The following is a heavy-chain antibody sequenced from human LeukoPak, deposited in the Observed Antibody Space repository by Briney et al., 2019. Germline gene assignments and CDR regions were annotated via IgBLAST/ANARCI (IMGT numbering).Heavy chain of an antibody. CDR1: GFTFSSYW. D-gene: IGHD1-26*01. CDR2: IKQDGSEK. Sequence: GGSLRLSCAASGFTFSSYWMSWVRQAPGKGLESVANIKQDGSEKYYVDSVKGRFTISRDNAKNSLYLQMNSLRAEDTAVYYCARDSEWELPPYYFDYWGQGTLVTVSS. V-gene: IGHV3-7*01. J-gene: IGHJ4*02. CDR3: ARDSEWELPPYYFDY.